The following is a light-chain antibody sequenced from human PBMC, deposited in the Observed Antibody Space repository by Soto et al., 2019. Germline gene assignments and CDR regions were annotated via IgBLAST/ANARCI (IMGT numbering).Light chain of an antibody. J-gene: IGKJ2*01. CDR1: QSVSSSY. CDR3: QQYGKSAMFT. V-gene: IGKV3-20*01. CDR2: GAS. Sequence: EIVLTQSPGTLSLSPGDRATLSCRASQSVSSSYLAWYQQKPGQAPSLLIYGASNRATGIPDRFSGGGSGTDFTLTISRLEPEDFAVYYCQQYGKSAMFTFGQGKKLEIK.